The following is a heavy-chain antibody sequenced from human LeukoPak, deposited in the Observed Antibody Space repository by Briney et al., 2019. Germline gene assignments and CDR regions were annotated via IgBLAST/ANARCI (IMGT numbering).Heavy chain of an antibody. Sequence: SVKVSCKASGGTFSSYAISWVRQAPGQGLEWMGGIIPIFGTANYAQKFQGRVTITSDESTSTAYMELSSLRSEDTAVYYCARCYRSLYYYYGMDVWGQGTTVTVSS. J-gene: IGHJ6*02. CDR2: IIPIFGTA. D-gene: IGHD2-15*01. V-gene: IGHV1-69*13. CDR3: ARCYRSLYYYYGMDV. CDR1: GGTFSSYA.